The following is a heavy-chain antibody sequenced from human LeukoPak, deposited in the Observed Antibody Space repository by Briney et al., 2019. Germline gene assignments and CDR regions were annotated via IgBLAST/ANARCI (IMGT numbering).Heavy chain of an antibody. V-gene: IGHV3-53*01. D-gene: IGHD3-22*01. J-gene: IGHJ4*02. Sequence: GGSPRLSCAASGFTVSNNYMSWVRQAPGTRLEWVSVIYSGGSIYYADSVKGRFTISRDNSKNTLYLQMNSLRAEDTAVYYCARDFLRSSGYYWGQGALVTVSS. CDR2: IYSGGSI. CDR3: ARDFLRSSGYY. CDR1: GFTVSNNY.